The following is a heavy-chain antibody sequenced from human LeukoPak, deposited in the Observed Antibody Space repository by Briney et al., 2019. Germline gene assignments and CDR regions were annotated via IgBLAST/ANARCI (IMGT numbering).Heavy chain of an antibody. Sequence: SETLSLTCTVSGGSISSGDYYWSWIRQPPGKGLEWIGYIYYSGSTYYYPSLKSRVTISVDTSKNQFSLKLSSVTAADTAVYYCARDVSYDSSAHDAFDIWGQGTMVTVSS. CDR2: IYYSGST. V-gene: IGHV4-30-4*01. CDR3: ARDVSYDSSAHDAFDI. J-gene: IGHJ3*02. CDR1: GGSISSGDYY. D-gene: IGHD3-22*01.